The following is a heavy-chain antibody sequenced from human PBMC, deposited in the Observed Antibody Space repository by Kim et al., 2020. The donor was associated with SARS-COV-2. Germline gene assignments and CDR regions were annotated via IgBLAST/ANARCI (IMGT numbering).Heavy chain of an antibody. CDR2: T. Sequence: TQDATSVTVRFTISIDNSKITRVLQMNSLRAEDTAVYYCAKGRYGLAEDYWGQGTLVTVSS. D-gene: IGHD1-20*01. J-gene: IGHJ4*02. CDR3: AKGRYGLAEDY. V-gene: IGHV3-23*01.